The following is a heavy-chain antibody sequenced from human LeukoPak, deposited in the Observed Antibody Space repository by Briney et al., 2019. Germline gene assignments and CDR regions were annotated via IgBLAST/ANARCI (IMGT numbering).Heavy chain of an antibody. Sequence: SETLSLTCNVSGASISDYYWSWIRQPPGKGLEWIGYIYYTGTTKYNPSLTSRVTISVDTSKSQFSLKLSSVTAADTAVYYCARDYDSSGLRDFDFWGRGTLVTVSS. J-gene: IGHJ2*01. D-gene: IGHD3-22*01. CDR2: IYYTGTT. CDR1: GASISDYY. V-gene: IGHV4-59*01. CDR3: ARDYDSSGLRDFDF.